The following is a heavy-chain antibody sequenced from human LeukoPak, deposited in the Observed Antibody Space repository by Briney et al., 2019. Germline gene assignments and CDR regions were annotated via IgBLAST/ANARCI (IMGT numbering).Heavy chain of an antibody. J-gene: IGHJ4*02. CDR2: IWYDGSNK. CDR1: GFTFSSYG. Sequence: PGRSLRLSCAASGFTFSSYGMHWVRQAPGKGLEWVAVIWYDGSNKHYAESVKGRFTISRDNSKNTLYLQMDSLRGEDTAVYYCARIYSNGWPDYWGQGTLITVSS. V-gene: IGHV3-33*01. D-gene: IGHD6-19*01. CDR3: ARIYSNGWPDY.